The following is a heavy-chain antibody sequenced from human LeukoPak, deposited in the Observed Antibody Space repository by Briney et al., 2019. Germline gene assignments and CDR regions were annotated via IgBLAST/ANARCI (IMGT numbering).Heavy chain of an antibody. CDR2: ISGSGGST. J-gene: IGHJ4*02. D-gene: IGHD3-3*01. CDR1: GFTFSSYA. Sequence: GGSLRLSCAASGFTFSSYAMSWVRQAPGKGLEWVSAISGSGGSTYYADSVKGRFAISRDNSKNTLYLQMNSLRAEDTAVYYCAKDMQATTYYDFWSGYFSDYWGQGTLVTVSS. V-gene: IGHV3-23*01. CDR3: AKDMQATTYYDFWSGYFSDY.